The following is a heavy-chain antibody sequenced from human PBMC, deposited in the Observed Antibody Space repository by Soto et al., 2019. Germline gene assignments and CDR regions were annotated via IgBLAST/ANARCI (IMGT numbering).Heavy chain of an antibody. V-gene: IGHV1-69*02. Sequence: QVQLVQSGAEVKKPGSSVKVSCKASGGTFSSYTISWVRQAPGQGLEWMGRIIPILGIANYAQKFQGSVTITADKSTSTAYMELSSLRSEDTAVYYCSVHIDCSSTSCYGAFDIWGQGTMVTVSS. D-gene: IGHD2-2*01. CDR1: GGTFSSYT. J-gene: IGHJ3*02. CDR2: IIPILGIA. CDR3: SVHIDCSSTSCYGAFDI.